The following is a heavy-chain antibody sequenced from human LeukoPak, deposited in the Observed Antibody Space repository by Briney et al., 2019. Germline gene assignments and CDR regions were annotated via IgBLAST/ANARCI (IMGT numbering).Heavy chain of an antibody. D-gene: IGHD3-22*01. Sequence: GSLRLSCAASGFTFSNYWMSWVRQPPGKGLEWIGEIYHSGSTNYNPSFKSRVTISVDKSNNHFSLNLSSVTAADTAVYYCARTDSSGAYGMDVWGQGTTVTVSS. CDR3: ARTDSSGAYGMDV. CDR1: GFTFSNYW. CDR2: IYHSGST. J-gene: IGHJ6*02. V-gene: IGHV4-4*02.